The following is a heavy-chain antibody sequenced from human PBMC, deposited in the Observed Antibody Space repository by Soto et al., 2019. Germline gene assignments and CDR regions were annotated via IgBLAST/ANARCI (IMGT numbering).Heavy chain of an antibody. Sequence: EVQLAESGGGLAQPGGSLRLSCAASGFTLSGYAMDWVRQAPGKGLEYVSGISSNGVGTYYANSVQGRFTISRDNSKNTVYLQMCSLRPEDMAVYYCARRARPDFYYMDVLGKGTTVTVSS. CDR3: ARRARPDFYYMDV. J-gene: IGHJ6*03. CDR1: GFTLSGYA. D-gene: IGHD6-6*01. CDR2: ISSNGVGT. V-gene: IGHV3-64*01.